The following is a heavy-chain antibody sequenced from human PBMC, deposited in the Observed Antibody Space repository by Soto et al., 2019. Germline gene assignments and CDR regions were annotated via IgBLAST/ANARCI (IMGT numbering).Heavy chain of an antibody. CDR2: ITWNSGRF. CDR3: VKDRGQSAVLRAYDF. Sequence: EVKLIESGGGRVQPGNSLRLSCSVAGFTFDDYAMHWVRQVPGRGLEWVSGITWNSGRFAYAHSVQGRFTISRDNAKNSLYLQMNNLRLEDTAIYYCVKDRGQSAVLRAYDFWGPGTLVTVSS. V-gene: IGHV3-9*01. CDR1: GFTFDDYA. J-gene: IGHJ4*02. D-gene: IGHD3-3*01.